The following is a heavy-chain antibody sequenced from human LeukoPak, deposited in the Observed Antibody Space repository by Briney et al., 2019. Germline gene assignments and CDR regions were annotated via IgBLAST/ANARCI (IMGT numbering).Heavy chain of an antibody. D-gene: IGHD3-10*02. CDR1: GYSISSGYY. CDR2: IFHSGSV. V-gene: IGHV4-38-2*01. CDR3: ARVLPVPYLLDS. Sequence: SDTLSLTCAVSGYSISSGYYWGWIRQSPGKGLEWIGTIFHSGSVYYNPSLKSRLTLSVDPSKNQFSLKLNSVSAADTAVYYCARVLPVPYLLDSWGQGTHVTVSS. J-gene: IGHJ4*02.